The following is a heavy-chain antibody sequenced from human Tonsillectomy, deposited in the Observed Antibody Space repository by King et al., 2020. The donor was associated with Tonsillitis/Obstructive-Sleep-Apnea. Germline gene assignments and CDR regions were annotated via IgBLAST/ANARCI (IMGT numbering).Heavy chain of an antibody. J-gene: IGHJ6*03. V-gene: IGHV4-39*01. CDR3: VRHSRDSSWGDSFYYIDV. CDR1: GDSISSSLYY. Sequence: QLQESGPGLVKPSETLSLTCTVSGDSISSSLYYWGWIRQSPGKGLEWIATIYYSGTTYYNPSLKSRVTISVATSKNQFSLNLWSVTAADSAVYYCVRHSRDSSWGDSFYYIDVWGRGTMATVS. D-gene: IGHD6-6*01. CDR2: IYYSGTT.